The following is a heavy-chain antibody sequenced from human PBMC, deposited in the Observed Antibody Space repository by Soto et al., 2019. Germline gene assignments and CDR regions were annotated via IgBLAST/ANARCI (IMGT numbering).Heavy chain of an antibody. V-gene: IGHV5-51*01. J-gene: IGHJ4*02. CDR1: EYSFAIYC. CDR3: ARQVEDGYSFGYHY. Sequence: GESLKISCKGSEYSFAIYCIGWVLQRPGKGLEWMGIIYPGDSDTRYSPSFQGQVTISADNSISTAYLQWSSLRASDTAIYYCARQVEDGYSFGYHYWGQGTPVTVSS. CDR2: IYPGDSDT. D-gene: IGHD5-18*01.